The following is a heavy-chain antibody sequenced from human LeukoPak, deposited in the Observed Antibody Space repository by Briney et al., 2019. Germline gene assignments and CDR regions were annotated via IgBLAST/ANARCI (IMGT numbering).Heavy chain of an antibody. CDR3: ARGRRGYSGYEFDY. CDR2: IYYSGST. V-gene: IGHV4-30-4*01. CDR1: GGSISSGDYY. D-gene: IGHD5-12*01. Sequence: SQTLSLTGTVSGGSISSGDYYWSWIRQPPGKGLEWIGYIYYSGSTYYNPSLKSRVTISVDTSKNQFSLKLSSVTAADTAVYYCARGRRGYSGYEFDYWGQGTLVTVSS. J-gene: IGHJ4*02.